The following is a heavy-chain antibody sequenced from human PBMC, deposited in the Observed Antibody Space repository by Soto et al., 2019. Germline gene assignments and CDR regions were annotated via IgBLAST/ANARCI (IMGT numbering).Heavy chain of an antibody. CDR3: ARGPRFPEYCSGGRCYSLRALIPPSGWFDS. Sequence: SETLSLTCAVYGGSFSGYYWSWIRQPPGKGLEWIGEINHSGSTNYNPSLKSRVTISVDTSKNQFSLKLSSVTAADTAVYYCARGPRFPEYCSGGRCYSLRALIPPSGWFDSSGQVPLVTVYS. V-gene: IGHV4-34*01. CDR2: INHSGST. CDR1: GGSFSGYY. D-gene: IGHD2-15*01. J-gene: IGHJ5*01.